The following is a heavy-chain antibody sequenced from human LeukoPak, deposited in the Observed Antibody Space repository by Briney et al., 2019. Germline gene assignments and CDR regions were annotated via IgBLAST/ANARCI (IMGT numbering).Heavy chain of an antibody. CDR2: INPNSGGT. Sequence: ASVKVSCRASGYTFTGYYMHWVRQAPGQGLEWMGWINPNSGGTNYAQKFQGRVTMTRDTSISTAYMELSRLRSDDMAVYYCASLRSSGWYQVLNWGQGTLVTVSS. D-gene: IGHD6-19*01. CDR1: GYTFTGYY. V-gene: IGHV1-2*02. CDR3: ASLRSSGWYQVLN. J-gene: IGHJ4*02.